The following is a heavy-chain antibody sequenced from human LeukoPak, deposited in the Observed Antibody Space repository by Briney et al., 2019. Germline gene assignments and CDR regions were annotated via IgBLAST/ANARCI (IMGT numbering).Heavy chain of an antibody. D-gene: IGHD1-1*01. CDR1: GFTFSSYS. CDR3: ARWKRDRFDY. J-gene: IGHJ4*02. V-gene: IGHV3-21*01. Sequence: GGSLRLSCAASGFTFSSYSTNWVRQAPGKGLEWVSSISSSSSYIYYADSVKGRFTISRDNAKNSLYLQMNSLRAEDTAVYYCARWKRDRFDYWGQGTLVTVSS. CDR2: ISSSSSYI.